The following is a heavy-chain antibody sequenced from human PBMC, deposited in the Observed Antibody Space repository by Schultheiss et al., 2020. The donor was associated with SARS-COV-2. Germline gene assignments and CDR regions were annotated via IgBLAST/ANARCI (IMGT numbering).Heavy chain of an antibody. CDR1: GFSLSTSGVG. CDR3: AHIRPLVPWNYYYYGMDV. CDR2: IYWDDDK. V-gene: IGHV2-5*02. Sequence: SGPTLVKPTQTLTLTCTFSGFSLSTSGVGVGWIRQPPGKALEWLALIYWDDDKRYSPSLKCRLTITKDTSKNQVVLTMTNMDPVDTATYYCAHIRPLVPWNYYYYGMDVWGQGTTVNVSS. J-gene: IGHJ6*02. D-gene: IGHD6-13*01.